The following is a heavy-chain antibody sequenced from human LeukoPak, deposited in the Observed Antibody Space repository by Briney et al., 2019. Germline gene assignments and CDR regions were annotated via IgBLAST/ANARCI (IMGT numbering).Heavy chain of an antibody. V-gene: IGHV4-59*01. CDR2: IYYSGST. J-gene: IGHJ4*02. CDR1: GGSNSSYY. D-gene: IGHD3-10*01. CDR3: ARTYYGSGSYFDY. Sequence: SETLSLTCTVSGGSNSSYYWSWIRQPPGKGLEWIGYIYYSGSTNYNPSLKSRVTISVDTSKNQFSLKLSSVTAADTAVYYCARTYYGSGSYFDYWGQGTLVTVSS.